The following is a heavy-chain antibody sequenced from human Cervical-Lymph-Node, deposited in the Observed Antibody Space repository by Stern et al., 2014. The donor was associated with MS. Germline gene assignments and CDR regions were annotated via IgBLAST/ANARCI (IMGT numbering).Heavy chain of an antibody. CDR3: TRGPMASFDF. D-gene: IGHD5-24*01. V-gene: IGHV7-4-1*02. J-gene: IGHJ4*02. CDR2: INTDTGNP. Sequence: QLVQSGSELRKPGASVKVSCKASGYPFTSEAMNWVRQAPGQAFEWMGWINTDTGNPTYAQGFAGRFVFSLDASVSTAYLQIRDLKAEDTAVYYCTRGPMASFDFWGQGTLVTVSS. CDR1: GYPFTSEA.